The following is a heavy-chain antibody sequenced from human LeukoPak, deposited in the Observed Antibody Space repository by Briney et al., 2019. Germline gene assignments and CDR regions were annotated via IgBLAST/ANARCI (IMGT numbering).Heavy chain of an antibody. CDR1: GFTFSSYA. CDR2: ISSSGGST. CDR3: ARGPYGDLEYYFDY. Sequence: GGSLRLSCAASGFTFSSYAMGWVRQAPGKGLECISTISSSGGSTYYMDSVKGRFTISRDNSKNTLYLQMNSLRAEDTAVYYCARGPYGDLEYYFDYWGQGTLVTVSS. V-gene: IGHV3-23*01. D-gene: IGHD4-17*01. J-gene: IGHJ4*02.